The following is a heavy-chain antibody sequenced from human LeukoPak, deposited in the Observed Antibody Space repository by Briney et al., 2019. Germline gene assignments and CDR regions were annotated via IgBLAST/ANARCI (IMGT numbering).Heavy chain of an antibody. Sequence: PGGSLRLSCAASGFIFSDYSMNWVRQAPGKGLEWVSSISSHSSYIYYADSVKGRFTISRDNAKNSLFLQMNTLRAEDTAVYYCARAGGRASGSSYWGQGTLVTVSS. CDR2: ISSHSSYI. V-gene: IGHV3-21*01. CDR3: ARAGGRASGSSY. CDR1: GFIFSDYS. J-gene: IGHJ4*02. D-gene: IGHD1-26*01.